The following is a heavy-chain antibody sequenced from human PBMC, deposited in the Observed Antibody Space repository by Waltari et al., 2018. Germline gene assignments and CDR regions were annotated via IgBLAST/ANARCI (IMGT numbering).Heavy chain of an antibody. Sequence: QVQLQESGPGLVKPSETLSLTCSVSGGSISSSHWSWIRQTAGKGLEWIGRLYSTGYTNYNPSLKSRVTMSVDTSKNQVSLKLDSVTAADTALYYCARGYGAGSYNAFDIWGQGTKVIVSS. CDR3: ARGYGAGSYNAFDI. J-gene: IGHJ3*02. D-gene: IGHD3-10*01. CDR1: GGSISSSH. CDR2: LYSTGYT. V-gene: IGHV4-4*07.